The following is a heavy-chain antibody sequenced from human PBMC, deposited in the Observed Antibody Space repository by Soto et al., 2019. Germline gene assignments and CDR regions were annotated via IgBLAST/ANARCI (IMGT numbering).Heavy chain of an antibody. Sequence: PXETLSLTCTVSGGSISSYYWSWIRQPPGKGLERIGYIYYSGSTNYNPSLKSRVTISVDTSKNQFSLKLSSVTAADTAVYYCARGFPSQSGFDYWGQGTLVTVSS. CDR2: IYYSGST. D-gene: IGHD3-3*01. V-gene: IGHV4-59*01. CDR3: ARGFPSQSGFDY. CDR1: GGSISSYY. J-gene: IGHJ4*02.